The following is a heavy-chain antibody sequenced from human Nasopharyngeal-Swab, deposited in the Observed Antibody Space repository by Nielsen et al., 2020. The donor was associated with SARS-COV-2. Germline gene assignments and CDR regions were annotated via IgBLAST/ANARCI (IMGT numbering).Heavy chain of an antibody. V-gene: IGHV4-59*01. Sequence: WVRQAPGKGLEWIGYIYYSGSTNYNPSLKSRVTISVDTSKNQFSLKLSSVTAADTAVYYCARKVGPWGYSTSWGQGTLVTVSS. D-gene: IGHD6-13*01. CDR2: IYYSGST. CDR3: ARKVGPWGYSTS. J-gene: IGHJ4*02.